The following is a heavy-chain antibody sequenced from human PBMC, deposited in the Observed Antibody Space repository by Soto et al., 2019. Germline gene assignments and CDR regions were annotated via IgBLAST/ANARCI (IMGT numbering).Heavy chain of an antibody. J-gene: IGHJ6*02. CDR1: GGTFSSNT. D-gene: IGHD3-16*01. Sequence: QVQLVQSGAEVKKPGSSVRVSCKASGGTFSSNTLSWVRQAPGQGLEWMGRITPVLDMADYEQKFQDRLTIAADKARAGGYGGLGRLRSGDAAIYYGGGAISSGGGVSGRGGGGQGATGTGS. CDR3: GGAISSGGGVSGRGG. V-gene: IGHV1-69*02. CDR2: ITPVLDMA.